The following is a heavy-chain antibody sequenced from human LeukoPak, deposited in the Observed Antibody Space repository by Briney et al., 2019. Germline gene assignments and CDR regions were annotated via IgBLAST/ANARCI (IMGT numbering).Heavy chain of an antibody. J-gene: IGHJ4*02. Sequence: ASVEVSCKASGYTFTSYGISWVRQAPGQGLEWMGWISAYNGNTNYAQKLQGRVTMTTDTSTSTAYMELRSLRSDDTAVYYCARDKPFCSIPSCWGRLLGNWARGTLSTVSS. CDR2: ISAYNGNT. V-gene: IGHV1-18*01. CDR1: GYTFTSYG. CDR3: ARDKPFCSIPSCWGRLLGN. D-gene: IGHD2-2*01.